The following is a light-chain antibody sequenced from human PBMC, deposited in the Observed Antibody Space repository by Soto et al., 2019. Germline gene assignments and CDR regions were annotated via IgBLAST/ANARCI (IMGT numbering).Light chain of an antibody. CDR1: QSVSNW. CDR2: DAS. V-gene: IGKV1-5*01. Sequence: DIQMTQSPSTLSASVGDRVTITCRASQSVSNWLAWYQQKPGKAPELLIYDASSLESGVPSRFSGSGSGTEFTITLSGLQPDDFATYFCQQYHSYSWTFGQGTKVEIK. CDR3: QQYHSYSWT. J-gene: IGKJ1*01.